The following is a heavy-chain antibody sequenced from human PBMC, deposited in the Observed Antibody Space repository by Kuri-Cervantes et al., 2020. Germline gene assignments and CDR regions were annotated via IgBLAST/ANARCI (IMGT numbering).Heavy chain of an antibody. CDR2: ISYDGSNK. Sequence: GGSLRLSCAASGFTFSSYAMHWVRQAPGKGLEWVAVISYDGSNKYYADSVKGRSTISRDNSKNTLYLQMNSLRAEDTAVYYCAKDSSSSPDLAYYFDYWGQGTMVTVSS. V-gene: IGHV3-30-3*01. D-gene: IGHD6-13*01. CDR1: GFTFSSYA. CDR3: AKDSSSSPDLAYYFDY. J-gene: IGHJ4*03.